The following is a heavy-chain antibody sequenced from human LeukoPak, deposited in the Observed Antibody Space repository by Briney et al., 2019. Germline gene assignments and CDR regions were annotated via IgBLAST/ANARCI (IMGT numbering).Heavy chain of an antibody. Sequence: PSETLSLTCTVSGGSISSYYWSWIRQPPPKGLEWIGYIYYSARINYSPSLKCRVTISVDTYKNQFSLKLSSVPAADTAVYYCARDFGDSSSPDAFDIWGQGTMVTVSS. J-gene: IGHJ3*02. CDR1: GGSISSYY. D-gene: IGHD6-6*01. CDR3: ARDFGDSSSPDAFDI. CDR2: IYYSARI. V-gene: IGHV4-59*01.